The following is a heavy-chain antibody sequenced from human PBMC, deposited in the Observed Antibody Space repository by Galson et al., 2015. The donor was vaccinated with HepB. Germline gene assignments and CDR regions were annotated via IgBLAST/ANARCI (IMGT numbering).Heavy chain of an antibody. D-gene: IGHD2-21*02. Sequence: SLRLSCAASGFTFSSYAMHWVRQAPGKGLEWVAVISYDGSNKYYADSVKGRFTISRDNSKNTLYLQMNSLRAEDTAVYYCARDCDPPHIVVVTAIGRWFDPWGQGTLVTVSS. V-gene: IGHV3-30-3*01. CDR2: ISYDGSNK. CDR1: GFTFSSYA. CDR3: ARDCDPPHIVVVTAIGRWFDP. J-gene: IGHJ5*02.